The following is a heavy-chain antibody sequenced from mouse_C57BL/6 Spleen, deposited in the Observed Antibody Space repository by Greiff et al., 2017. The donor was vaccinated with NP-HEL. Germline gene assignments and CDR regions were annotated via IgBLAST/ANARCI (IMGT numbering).Heavy chain of an antibody. CDR2: IYPRSGNT. J-gene: IGHJ1*03. CDR1: GYTFTSYG. CDR3: ARSGYYGSSYGYFDV. D-gene: IGHD1-1*01. Sequence: QVQLQQSGAELARPGASVKLSCKASGYTFTSYGISWVKQRTGQGLEWIGEIYPRSGNTYYNEKFKGKATLTADKSSSTAYMELRSLTSEDSAVYFCARSGYYGSSYGYFDVWGTGTTVTVSS. V-gene: IGHV1-81*01.